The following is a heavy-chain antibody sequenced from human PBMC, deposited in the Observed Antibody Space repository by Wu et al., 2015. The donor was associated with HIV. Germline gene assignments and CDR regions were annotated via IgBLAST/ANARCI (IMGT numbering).Heavy chain of an antibody. D-gene: IGHD6-19*01. CDR2: VIPIFGTT. V-gene: IGHV1-69*05. CDR3: ARASSGDSLGYFDY. Sequence: QVQLVQSGAEVKKPGSSMKVSCKASGDTFSNYNINWVRHVPGQGLEWMGGVIPIFGTTSYAQKFQGRVTINTDESTSTAYMELSSLRSEDTALYYCARASSGDSLGYFDYWGQGTLVTVSS. CDR1: GDTFSNYN. J-gene: IGHJ4*02.